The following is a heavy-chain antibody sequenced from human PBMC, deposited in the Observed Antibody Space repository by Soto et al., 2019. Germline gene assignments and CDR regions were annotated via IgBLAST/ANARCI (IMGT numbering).Heavy chain of an antibody. D-gene: IGHD3-3*01. CDR3: ARHKRDLRFLEWSYYFDY. V-gene: IGHV3-30-3*01. CDR1: G. CDR2: ISYDGSNK. Sequence: GRRRISQAQGKGLEWVAVISYDGSNKYYADSVKGRFSISRDNSKNTLYLQMNSLRAEDTAVYYCARHKRDLRFLEWSYYFDYWGQGTLVTVSS. J-gene: IGHJ4*02.